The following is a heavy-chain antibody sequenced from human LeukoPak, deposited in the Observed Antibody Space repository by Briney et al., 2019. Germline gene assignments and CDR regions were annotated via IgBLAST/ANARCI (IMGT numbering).Heavy chain of an antibody. CDR1: GFTSSSYW. V-gene: IGHV3-74*01. J-gene: IGHJ6*02. CDR2: INSDGSST. D-gene: IGHD2-2*01. CDR3: ARGTSNYYYYYGMDV. Sequence: PGGSLRLSCAASGFTSSSYWMHWVRQAPGKGLVWVSRINSDGSSTSYADSVKGRFTISRDNAKNTLYLQMNSLRAEDTAVYYCARGTSNYYYYYGMDVWGQGTTVTVSS.